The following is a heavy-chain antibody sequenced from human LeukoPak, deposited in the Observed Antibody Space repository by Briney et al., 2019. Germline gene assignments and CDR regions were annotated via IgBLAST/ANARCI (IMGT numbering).Heavy chain of an antibody. CDR2: IRYDGSNK. CDR3: ARGGGDYRNYYYYYGMDV. D-gene: IGHD4-17*01. CDR1: GFTFSTYD. V-gene: IGHV3-30*02. Sequence: GGSLRLSCAASGFTFSTYDMHWVRQAPGKGLEWVAFIRYDGSNKYYADSVKGRFTISRDNSKNTLYLQMNSLRAEDTAVYYCARGGGDYRNYYYYYGMDVWGQGTTVTVSS. J-gene: IGHJ6*02.